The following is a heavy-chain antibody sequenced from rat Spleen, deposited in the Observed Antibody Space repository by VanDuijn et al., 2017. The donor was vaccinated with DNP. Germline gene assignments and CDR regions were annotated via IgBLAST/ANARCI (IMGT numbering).Heavy chain of an antibody. Sequence: EVKLVESGGGLVQPGRSLKLSCTGSGFIFHDYWMGWVRQTPGKGLEWIGEINADSRTINYSPSLKDQFTISRDNAQNTLYLQMNSLRSEDTATYYCAKDPRDFDYWGQGVMVTVSS. D-gene: IGHD4-3*01. CDR1: GFIFHDYW. CDR2: INADSRTI. V-gene: IGHV4-2*01. CDR3: AKDPRDFDY. J-gene: IGHJ2*01.